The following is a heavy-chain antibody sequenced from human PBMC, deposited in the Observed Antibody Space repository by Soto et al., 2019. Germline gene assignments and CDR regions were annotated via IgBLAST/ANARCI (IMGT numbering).Heavy chain of an antibody. J-gene: IGHJ4*02. D-gene: IGHD6-19*01. CDR2: INWNGGST. CDR1: GFTFDDYG. Sequence: GSLRLSCAASGFTFDDYGMSWVRQAPGKGLEWVSGINWNGGSTGYADSVKGRFTISRDNAKNSLYLQMNSLRAEDTALYYCARLYSSGWYGPGRYWGQGTLVTVS. CDR3: ARLYSSGWYGPGRY. V-gene: IGHV3-20*04.